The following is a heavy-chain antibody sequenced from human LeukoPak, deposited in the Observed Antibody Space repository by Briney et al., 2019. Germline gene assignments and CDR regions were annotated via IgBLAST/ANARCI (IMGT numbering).Heavy chain of an antibody. D-gene: IGHD3-10*01. CDR1: GYTFTSYY. CDR3: ARAITGYYGSGSFKEFDY. CDR2: INPSGGST. V-gene: IGHV1-46*01. J-gene: IGHJ4*02. Sequence: ASVKVSCKASGYTFTSYYMHWVRQAPGQGLEWMGIINPSGGSTSYAQKFQGRVTITRDTSASTAYMELSSLRSEDMAVYYCARAITGYYGSGSFKEFDYWGQGTLVTVSS.